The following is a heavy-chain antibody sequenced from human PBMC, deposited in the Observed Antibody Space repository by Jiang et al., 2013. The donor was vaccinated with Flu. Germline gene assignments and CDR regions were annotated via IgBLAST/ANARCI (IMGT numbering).Heavy chain of an antibody. J-gene: IGHJ4*02. CDR2: IYYSGGT. V-gene: IGHV4-39*07. D-gene: IGHD5-24*01. CDR3: LKGAGRDGYSFSN. CDR1: GGSISSSDYY. Sequence: GLVKPSETLSLTCTVSGGSISSSDYYWGWIRQPPGKGLEWIGSIYYSGGTNYNPSLKSRVTVSVDTSKNQFSLRLTSVTAADTAVYYCLKGAGRDGYSFSNRGQGTLVTVSS.